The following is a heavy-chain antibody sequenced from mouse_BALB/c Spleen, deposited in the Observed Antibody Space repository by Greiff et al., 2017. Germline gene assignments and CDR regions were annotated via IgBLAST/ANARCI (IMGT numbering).Heavy chain of an antibody. CDR2: ISSGGSYT. Sequence: DVQLVESGGGLVKPGGSLKLSCAASGFTFSSYAMSWVRQTPEKRLEWVATISSGGSYTYYPDSVKGRFTISRDNAKNTLYLQMSSLRSEDTAMYYCARRDDGYYWFAYWGQGTLVTVSA. CDR3: ARRDDGYYWFAY. V-gene: IGHV5-9-3*01. J-gene: IGHJ3*01. D-gene: IGHD2-3*01. CDR1: GFTFSSYA.